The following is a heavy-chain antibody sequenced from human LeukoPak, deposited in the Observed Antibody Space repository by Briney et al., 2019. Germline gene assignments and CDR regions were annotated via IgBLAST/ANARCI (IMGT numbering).Heavy chain of an antibody. J-gene: IGHJ4*02. CDR2: IYYSGHT. V-gene: IGHV4-39*01. Sequence: SETLSLTCTVSGAFISSSSHYWGWIRQPPGKGLEWIANIYYSGHTSYNPSLKSRVSISVDTSKNEFSLKLTSVSAADTAVYYCAAPSGGTFYAPFAFWGQGTMFSVSP. D-gene: IGHD1-26*01. CDR1: GAFISSSSHY. CDR3: AAPSGGTFYAPFAF.